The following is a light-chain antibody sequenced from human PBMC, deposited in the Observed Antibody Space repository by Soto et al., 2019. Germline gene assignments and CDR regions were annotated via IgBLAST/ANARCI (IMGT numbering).Light chain of an antibody. V-gene: IGLV1-40*01. Sequence: QSVLTQPPSVSGAPGQRVTISCTGSSSNIGAGYDVHWYQQLPGTAPKLLIYGNSNRPSGVPDRFSGSKSGTSASLAITGLQAEDEADYYCQSYDSSLSGWWVVVGGGTKLTVL. CDR3: QSYDSSLSGWWVV. CDR1: SSNIGAGYD. J-gene: IGLJ2*01. CDR2: GNS.